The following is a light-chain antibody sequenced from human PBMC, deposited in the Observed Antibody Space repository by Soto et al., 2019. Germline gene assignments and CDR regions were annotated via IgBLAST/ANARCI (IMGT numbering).Light chain of an antibody. CDR3: QQYGSSPIT. Sequence: EFVLTQSPATLSLSPGERATLSCRASQSVSSTYLAWYQQQPGQAPRLLMSGTSNRATGTPDRFSGSGSGTDFTLTISRLEPEDFALYYCQQYGSSPITFGQGTRLEIK. CDR2: GTS. J-gene: IGKJ5*01. CDR1: QSVSSTY. V-gene: IGKV3-20*01.